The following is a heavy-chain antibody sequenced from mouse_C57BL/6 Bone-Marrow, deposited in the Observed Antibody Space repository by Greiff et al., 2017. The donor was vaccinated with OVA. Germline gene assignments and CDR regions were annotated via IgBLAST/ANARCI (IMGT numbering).Heavy chain of an antibody. CDR2: SWWDDDK. J-gene: IGHJ3*01. V-gene: IGHV8-8*01. D-gene: IGHD2-5*01. Sequence: QVTLNASGPGILQPSQTLSLTCSFSGFSLSTFGMGVGWIRQPSGKGLEWLAHSWWDDDKYYNPALKRWLTFSKDTSKNQVFLKIANVDTAETATYSCARITLYYSNYLFAYWGQGTLVTVSA. CDR3: ARITLYYSNYLFAY. CDR1: GFSLSTFGMG.